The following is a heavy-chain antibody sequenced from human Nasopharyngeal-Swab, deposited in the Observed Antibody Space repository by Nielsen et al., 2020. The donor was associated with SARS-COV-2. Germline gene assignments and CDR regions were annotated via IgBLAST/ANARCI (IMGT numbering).Heavy chain of an antibody. Sequence: GGSPRLSCAASGFTFSSSGMDWVRQAPGKGLEWVAVISYDGSNEYYGDSVKGRLTISRDNSKNTLYLQMNSLRVDDTAVYYCAKDVHGDYGGIDYWGQGTLVTVSS. CDR1: GFTFSSSG. J-gene: IGHJ4*02. D-gene: IGHD4-17*01. CDR3: AKDVHGDYGGIDY. V-gene: IGHV3-30*18. CDR2: ISYDGSNE.